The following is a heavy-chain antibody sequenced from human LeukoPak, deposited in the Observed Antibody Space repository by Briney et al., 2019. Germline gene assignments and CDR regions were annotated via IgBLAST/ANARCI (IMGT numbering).Heavy chain of an antibody. CDR1: GGSISSSSYY. V-gene: IGHV4-61*03. CDR2: VYYSGST. Sequence: SETLSLTCTVSGGSISSSSYYWGWIRQPPGKGLEWIGYVYYSGSTNYNPSLKSRVTISVDTSKNHFSLKLTSVTAADTAVYYCARVTSGSYYGFDYWGQGTLVTVSS. D-gene: IGHD1-26*01. J-gene: IGHJ4*02. CDR3: ARVTSGSYYGFDY.